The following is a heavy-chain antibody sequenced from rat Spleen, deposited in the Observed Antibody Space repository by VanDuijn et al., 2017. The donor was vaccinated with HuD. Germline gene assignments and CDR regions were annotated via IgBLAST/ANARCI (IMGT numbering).Heavy chain of an antibody. V-gene: IGHV5-20*01. Sequence: EVQLVESGGGLVQPGRSMKLSCAASGFTFSNYDMAWVRQAPTKGLEWVASINYDGSSTYYRDSATGRFTISRNNAKSTLSLQMDSLTSEDTATYYCTTYSNWFAFWGQGTLVTVS. CDR2: INYDGSST. CDR1: GFTFSNYD. J-gene: IGHJ3*01. CDR3: TTYSNWFAF.